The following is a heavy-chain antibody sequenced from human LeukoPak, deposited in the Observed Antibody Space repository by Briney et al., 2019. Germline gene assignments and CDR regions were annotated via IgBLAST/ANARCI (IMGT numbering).Heavy chain of an antibody. D-gene: IGHD2-15*01. CDR2: INPNSGGT. J-gene: IGHJ5*02. V-gene: IGHV1-2*02. CDR1: GHTFTGYY. CDR3: AKDVVVVAATNWFAP. Sequence: ASVKVSCKASGHTFTGYYMHWVRQAPGQGLEWMGWINPNSGGTNYAQKFQGRVTMTRDTSISTAYMELSRLRSDETAVYYCAKDVVVVAATNWFAPWGQGTLVTVSS.